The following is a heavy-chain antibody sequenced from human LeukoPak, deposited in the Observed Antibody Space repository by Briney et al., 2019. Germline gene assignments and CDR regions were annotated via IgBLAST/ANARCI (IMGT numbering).Heavy chain of an antibody. V-gene: IGHV4-31*03. Sequence: SETLSLTCTVSGGSISSGGYYWSWIRQHPGKGLEWIGYIYYSGSTYYNPSLKSRVTISVDTSKNQFSLKLSSVTAADTAVYYCARVEEYYYDSSGSSDAFDIWGQGTMVTVSS. CDR2: IYYSGST. J-gene: IGHJ3*02. D-gene: IGHD3-22*01. CDR1: GGSISSGGYY. CDR3: ARVEEYYYDSSGSSDAFDI.